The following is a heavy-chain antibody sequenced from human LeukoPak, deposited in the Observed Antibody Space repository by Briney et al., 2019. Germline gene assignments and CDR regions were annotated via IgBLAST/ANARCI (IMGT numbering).Heavy chain of an antibody. CDR3: ARQWLVSPLFDY. CDR2: INHSGST. CDR1: GGSLSGYY. Sequence: SETLSLTCAVYGGSLSGYYWSWIRGPPGKGLEWIGEINHSGSTNYNPSLKSRVTISVDTPKNQLSLKLSSMTAADTAVYYCARQWLVSPLFDYWGQGTLVTVSS. J-gene: IGHJ4*02. D-gene: IGHD6-19*01. V-gene: IGHV4-34*01.